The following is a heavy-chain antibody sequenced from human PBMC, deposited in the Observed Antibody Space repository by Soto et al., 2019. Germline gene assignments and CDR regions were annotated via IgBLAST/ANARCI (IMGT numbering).Heavy chain of an antibody. V-gene: IGHV4-34*01. CDR1: GGSFSGYC. J-gene: IGHJ6*02. Sequence: QVQLQQWGAGLLMPPETLSLTCAVYGGSFSGYCWSWIRQPPGKGLEWIGEINHSGSTNYNPSLKSRVTISVDTSKNQFSLKLSSVTAADPAVYYCACPYGSGSLSNYYYYYGMDVWGQGTTVTVSS. CDR2: INHSGST. CDR3: ACPYGSGSLSNYYYYYGMDV. D-gene: IGHD3-10*01.